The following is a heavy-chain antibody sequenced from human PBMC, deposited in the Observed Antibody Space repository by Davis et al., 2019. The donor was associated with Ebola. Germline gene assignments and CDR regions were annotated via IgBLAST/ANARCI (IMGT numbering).Heavy chain of an antibody. V-gene: IGHV6-1*01. CDR2: TYYRSKWYS. CDR1: GDSVSSNSAA. D-gene: IGHD6-13*01. Sequence: SQTLSLTCAISGDSVSSNSAAWNWIRQSPSRGLEWLGRTYYRSKWYSDYAVSVQSRITINADTSKNQFSLHLNSVTPEDTAVYYCARDSRYSSTWFDPWGQGTLVTVSS. J-gene: IGHJ5*02. CDR3: ARDSRYSSTWFDP.